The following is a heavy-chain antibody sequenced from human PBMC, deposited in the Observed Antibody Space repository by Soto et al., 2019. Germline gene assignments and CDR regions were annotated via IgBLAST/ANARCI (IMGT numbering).Heavy chain of an antibody. J-gene: IGHJ3*01. CDR1: GGSFSGYF. D-gene: IGHD6-19*01. CDR2: VNHNGRN. V-gene: IGHV4-34*01. Sequence: QLHQQQWGAGLLKPSETLSLTCDVYGGSFSGYFWNWIRQSPGKGLEWIGKVNHNGRNNYNPSLKSRVTISLDMSKKQISLKLTSVTAVDTAVYYCARGGSSDWQVAFDFWGQGTMVTVSS. CDR3: ARGGSSDWQVAFDF.